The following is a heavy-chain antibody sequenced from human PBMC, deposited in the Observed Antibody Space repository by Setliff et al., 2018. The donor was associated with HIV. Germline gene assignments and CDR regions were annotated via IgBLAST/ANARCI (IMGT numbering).Heavy chain of an antibody. D-gene: IGHD3-22*01. Sequence: GGSLRLSCAASGFTFSNYGMHWVRQAPGKGLEWVSTISGDGVDTYYADSVQGRFTISRDNSKNALYLQMNSLRAEDTAVYYCAKGYYYNSGGGRVRAFDIWGQGTMVTVSS. J-gene: IGHJ3*02. CDR2: ISGDGVDT. CDR3: AKGYYYNSGGGRVRAFDI. V-gene: IGHV3-23*01. CDR1: GFTFSNYG.